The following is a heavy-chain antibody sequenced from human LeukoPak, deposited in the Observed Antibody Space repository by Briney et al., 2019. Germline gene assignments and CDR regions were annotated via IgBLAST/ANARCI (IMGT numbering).Heavy chain of an antibody. V-gene: IGHV1-69*13. Sequence: ASVKVSCKASGGTFSSYAISWVRQAPGQGLEWMGGIIPIFGTANYAQKFQGRVTITADESTSTAYMELSSLRSEDTAVYYCARVCTSCYVRGVDYWGQGTLVTVSS. CDR3: ARVCTSCYVRGVDY. CDR1: GGTFSSYA. CDR2: IIPIFGTA. D-gene: IGHD2-2*01. J-gene: IGHJ4*02.